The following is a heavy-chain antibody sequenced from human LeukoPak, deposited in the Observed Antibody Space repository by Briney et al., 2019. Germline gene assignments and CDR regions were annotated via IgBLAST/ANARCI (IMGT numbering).Heavy chain of an antibody. CDR2: IYYSGST. D-gene: IGHD2-2*01. J-gene: IGHJ3*02. CDR3: ARVPYCSSTSCPRAFDI. Sequence: SETLSLTCTVSGGSISSYYWSWIRQPPGKGLEWIGYIYYSGSTNYNSSLKSRVTISVDTSKNQFSLKLSSVTAADTAVYYCARVPYCSSTSCPRAFDIWGQGTMVTVSS. V-gene: IGHV4-59*01. CDR1: GGSISSYY.